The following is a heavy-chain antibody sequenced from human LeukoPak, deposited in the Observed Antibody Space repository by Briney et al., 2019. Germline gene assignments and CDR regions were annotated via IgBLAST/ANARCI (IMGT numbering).Heavy chain of an antibody. D-gene: IGHD3-10*01. CDR2: ISSTNYM. CDR1: GFTFSTYS. CDR3: ARDRGYDNPFDY. Sequence: GGSLRLSCAASGFTFSTYSMNWVRQAPGKGLEWVSSISSTNYMFYADSVKGRFTISRDNAKNSLYLQMNSLRAEDTAVYYCARDRGYDNPFDYWGQGTLVTVSS. J-gene: IGHJ4*02. V-gene: IGHV3-21*01.